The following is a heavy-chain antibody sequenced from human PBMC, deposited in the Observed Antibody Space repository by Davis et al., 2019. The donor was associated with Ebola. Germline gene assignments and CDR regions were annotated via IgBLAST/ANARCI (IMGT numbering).Heavy chain of an antibody. CDR1: GYTFTGYY. V-gene: IGHV1-2*06. J-gene: IGHJ4*02. CDR3: ARDYYGATVAGADY. Sequence: ASVKVSCKASGYTFTGYYIHWVRQAPGQGLEWMGRISPNSGGTNYAQKFQGRVTMNRDTSISTAYMELSRLTSDDTAVYYCARDYYGATVAGADYWGQGTLVTVSS. CDR2: ISPNSGGT. D-gene: IGHD4-17*01.